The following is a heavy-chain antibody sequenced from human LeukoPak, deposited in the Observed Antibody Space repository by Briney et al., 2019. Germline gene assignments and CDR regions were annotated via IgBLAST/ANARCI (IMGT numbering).Heavy chain of an antibody. CDR1: GFSFSSHW. V-gene: IGHV3-7*01. CDR3: ASLPYGSGSYFSETLAGGDY. Sequence: PGGSLRLSCAASGFSFSSHWLSWFRQSPGRGLEWVPHINSDGSEKNYVDSVKGRFTISRDNAKNSLYLQMNSLRAEDTAVYYCASLPYGSGSYFSETLAGGDYWGQGTLVTVSS. J-gene: IGHJ4*02. CDR2: INSDGSEK. D-gene: IGHD3-10*01.